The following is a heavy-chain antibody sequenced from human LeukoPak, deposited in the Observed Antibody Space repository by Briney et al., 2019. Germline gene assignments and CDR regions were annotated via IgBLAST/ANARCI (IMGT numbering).Heavy chain of an antibody. J-gene: IGHJ4*01. Sequence: SETLSLTCTVSGGSISTSSYYWGWIRQPPGKGLEWIGSIYYSGSTYSNPSIKSRVTISVDTSKNQFSLQLSSVTAADTAVYYCARQVITMIVVADFDYWGQGTLVTVSS. CDR1: GGSISTSSYY. CDR3: ARQVITMIVVADFDY. D-gene: IGHD3-22*01. CDR2: IYYSGST. V-gene: IGHV4-39*01.